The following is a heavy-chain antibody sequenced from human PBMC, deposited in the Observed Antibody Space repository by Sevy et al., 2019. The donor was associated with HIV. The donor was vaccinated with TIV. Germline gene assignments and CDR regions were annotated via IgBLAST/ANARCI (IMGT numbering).Heavy chain of an antibody. CDR1: GFSFNRYA. V-gene: IGHV3-30*04. Sequence: GGSLRLSCAASGFSFNRYAMHWVRQAPGKGLEWVAMESDDTSNRYYADSVKGRFSISRDNFNNTLFLQMNTLRPEDTAVYYGAGDGPGDFIWVSYLTHWGRGTLVTVSS. CDR3: AGDGPGDFIWVSYLTH. J-gene: IGHJ4*02. D-gene: IGHD3-16*01. CDR2: ESDDTSNR.